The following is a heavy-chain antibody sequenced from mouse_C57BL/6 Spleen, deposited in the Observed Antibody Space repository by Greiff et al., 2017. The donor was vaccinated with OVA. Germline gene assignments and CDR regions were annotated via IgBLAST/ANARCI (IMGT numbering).Heavy chain of an antibody. Sequence: QVQLQQPGAELVMPGASVKLSCKASGYTFPSYWMHWVKQRPGQGLEWIGEIDPSDSYTNYNQKFKGKSTLTVDKSSSTAYMQLSSLTSEDSAVYYCARHYYDSDSFDYCGQGTTPIVSP. CDR2: IDPSDSYT. D-gene: IGHD2-4*01. CDR1: GYTFPSYW. J-gene: IGHJ2*01. CDR3: ARHYYDSDSFDY. V-gene: IGHV1-69*01.